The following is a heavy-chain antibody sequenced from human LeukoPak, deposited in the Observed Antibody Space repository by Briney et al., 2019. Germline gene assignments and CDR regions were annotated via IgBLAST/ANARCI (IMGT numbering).Heavy chain of an antibody. CDR3: AREDYGVLFGY. CDR2: IYHSGST. D-gene: IGHD4-17*01. Sequence: PSETLSFTCTVSGGSISSGGYYWSWIRQPPGKGLEWIGYIYHSGSTYYNPSLKSRVTISVDRSKNQFSLKLSSVTAADTAVYYCAREDYGVLFGYWGQGTLVTVSS. V-gene: IGHV4-30-2*01. CDR1: GGSISSGGYY. J-gene: IGHJ4*02.